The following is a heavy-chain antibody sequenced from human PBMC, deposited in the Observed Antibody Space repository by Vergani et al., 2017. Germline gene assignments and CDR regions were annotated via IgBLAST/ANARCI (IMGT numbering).Heavy chain of an antibody. CDR3: TTEDGVSGAFDI. J-gene: IGHJ3*02. CDR1: GFTFSNAW. CDR2: IKSKTDGGTT. Sequence: EVQLVESGGGLVKPGGSLRLSCAASGFTFSNAWMNWVRQAPGKGLEWVGRIKSKTDGGTTDYAAPVKGRFTISRDDSKNTLYLQMNSLTTEDTAVYYCTTEDGVSGAFDIWGQGTMVTVSS. D-gene: IGHD3-3*01. V-gene: IGHV3-15*07.